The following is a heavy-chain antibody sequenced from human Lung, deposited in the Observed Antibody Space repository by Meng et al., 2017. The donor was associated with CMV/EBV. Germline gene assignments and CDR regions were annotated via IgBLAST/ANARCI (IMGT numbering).Heavy chain of an antibody. V-gene: IGHV3-74*01. Sequence: GESLKISCAASGFTFSSYWMHWVRQAPGKGLVWVSRINSDGSSTSYADSVKGRFTISRDNAKNTVYLQMNSLRAEDTAVYNCARVHQQYYYDGMDVWGQGTXVTVSS. CDR2: INSDGSST. D-gene: IGHD6-13*01. CDR1: GFTFSSYW. CDR3: ARVHQQYYYDGMDV. J-gene: IGHJ6*02.